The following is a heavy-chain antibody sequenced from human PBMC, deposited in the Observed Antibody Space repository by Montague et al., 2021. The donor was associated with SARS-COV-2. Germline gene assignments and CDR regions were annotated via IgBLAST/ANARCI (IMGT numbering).Heavy chain of an antibody. J-gene: IGHJ5*01. CDR3: ASSRVVVPTTRYCIDP. V-gene: IGHV4-31*03. D-gene: IGHD2-2*01. Sequence: TLSLTCTVSGGSISSGGYYWSWIRQPPGKGLEWIGYIYYSGSTYYNPSLKSRLTISVDTSKNRFSLKLSSVTAADTAMYYCASSRVVVPTTRYCIDPWGQGTLVTVSS. CDR1: GGSISSGGYY. CDR2: IYYSGST.